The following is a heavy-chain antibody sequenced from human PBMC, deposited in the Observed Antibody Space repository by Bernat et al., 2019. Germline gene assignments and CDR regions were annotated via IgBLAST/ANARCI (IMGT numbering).Heavy chain of an antibody. CDR1: GYTFTSYY. Sequence: QVQLVQSGAEVKKPGASVKVSRKASGYTFTSYYMHWVRQAPGQGLEWMGIINPSGGSTSYAQKFQGRVTMTRDTSTSTVYMELSSLRSEDTAVYYCARDHDYGDQGDWFDPWGQGTLVSVSS. CDR2: INPSGGST. V-gene: IGHV1-46*01. CDR3: ARDHDYGDQGDWFDP. D-gene: IGHD4-17*01. J-gene: IGHJ5*02.